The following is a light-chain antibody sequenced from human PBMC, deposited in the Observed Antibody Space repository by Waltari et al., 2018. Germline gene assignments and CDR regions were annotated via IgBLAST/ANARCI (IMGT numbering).Light chain of an antibody. CDR1: QSVGKS. CDR2: DAS. J-gene: IGKJ1*01. V-gene: IGKV3-20*01. CDR3: QKYVSLPAT. Sequence: EIVLTQSPGTLSLSPGERATLSCRASQSVGKSLAWYQQKPGQAPRRLSYDASSRATGIPDRFSGSGFGTDFSLTISRLEPEDFAVYYCQKYVSLPATFGQGTKVEIK.